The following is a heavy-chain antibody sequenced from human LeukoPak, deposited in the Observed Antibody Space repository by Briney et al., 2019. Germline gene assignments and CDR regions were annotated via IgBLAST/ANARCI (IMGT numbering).Heavy chain of an antibody. J-gene: IGHJ3*02. CDR2: IWDDGTNK. D-gene: IGHD2-2*01. V-gene: IGHV3-33*01. Sequence: GGSLRLSCAASGFTFSTYGMHWVRQAPGRGLAWVAVIWDDGTNKYYADSVKGRFTISRDNSRNTLYLQMNSLRAEDTAVYYCARAEVPGAIKSGAFDIWGQGTMVTVSS. CDR3: ARAEVPGAIKSGAFDI. CDR1: GFTFSTYG.